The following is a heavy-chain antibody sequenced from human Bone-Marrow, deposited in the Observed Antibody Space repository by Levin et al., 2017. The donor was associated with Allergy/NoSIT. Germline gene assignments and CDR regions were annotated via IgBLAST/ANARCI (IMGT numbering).Heavy chain of an antibody. CDR1: GGSIRSYY. J-gene: IGHJ4*02. Sequence: PSETLSLTCSVSGGSIRSYYWSWIRQPAGKGLEWIGRVYTSGSTKYNPSLKSRVTMSVDTSKNQISLKLSSVTAADTALYYCARGGYEYLFDYWGQGTLVTVS. D-gene: IGHD5-12*01. V-gene: IGHV4-4*07. CDR2: VYTSGST. CDR3: ARGGYEYLFDY.